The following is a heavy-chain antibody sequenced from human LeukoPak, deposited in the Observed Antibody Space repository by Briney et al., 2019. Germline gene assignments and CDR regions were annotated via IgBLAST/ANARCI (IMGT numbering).Heavy chain of an antibody. V-gene: IGHV4-39*07. CDR3: ARGSMGGSGTYYRDYYYGMDV. Sequence: SETLSLTCTASSGSISSTSYYWGWIRQPPGRGLEWIGGIIYSGNTYYNPSLKSRVTISVDTTKNQFSLNLNSVTAADTAVYYCARGSMGGSGTYYRDYYYGMDVWGQGTTVTVSS. CDR2: IIYSGNT. CDR1: SGSISSTSYY. J-gene: IGHJ6*02. D-gene: IGHD3-10*01.